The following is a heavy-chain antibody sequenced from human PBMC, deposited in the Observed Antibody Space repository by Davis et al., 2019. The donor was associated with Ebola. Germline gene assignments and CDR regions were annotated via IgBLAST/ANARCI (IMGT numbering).Heavy chain of an antibody. CDR2: IDPSDSYT. V-gene: IGHV5-10-1*01. CDR1: GYSFTSYW. Sequence: GESLKISCKGSGYSFTSYWISWVRQMPGKGLEWMGRIDPSDSYTNYSPSFQGHVTISADKSISTAYLQWSSLKASDTAMYYCARQRTGNYYFDYWGQGTLVTVSS. J-gene: IGHJ4*02. D-gene: IGHD1-1*01. CDR3: ARQRTGNYYFDY.